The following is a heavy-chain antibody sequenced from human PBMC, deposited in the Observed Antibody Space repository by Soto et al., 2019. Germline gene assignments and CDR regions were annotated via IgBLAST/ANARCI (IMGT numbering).Heavy chain of an antibody. D-gene: IGHD3-3*01. Sequence: SETLSLTCTVSGGSISSGGYYWSWIRQHPGKGLEWIGYIYYSGSTYYNPSLKSRVTISVDTSKNQFSLKLSSVTAADTAVYYCARARKGITIFGVVKRYYMDVWGKGTTVTVSS. CDR3: ARARKGITIFGVVKRYYMDV. J-gene: IGHJ6*03. CDR1: GGSISSGGYY. V-gene: IGHV4-31*03. CDR2: IYYSGST.